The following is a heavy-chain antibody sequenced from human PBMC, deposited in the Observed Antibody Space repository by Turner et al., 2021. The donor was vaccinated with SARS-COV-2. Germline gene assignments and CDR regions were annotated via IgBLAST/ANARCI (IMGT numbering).Heavy chain of an antibody. D-gene: IGHD6-13*01. CDR3: AREHPPSSWQTYYFDF. CDR1: GFTFSSYG. Sequence: QVQLVESGGGVVQPGRSLRLSCAASGFTFSSYGMHWVRQAPGKGLEGVEIIWYDGSNKYYADSVKGRFTISRDNSKNTLYLQMNSLRAEDTAVYYCAREHPPSSWQTYYFDFWGQGTLVTVSS. V-gene: IGHV3-33*01. J-gene: IGHJ4*02. CDR2: IWYDGSNK.